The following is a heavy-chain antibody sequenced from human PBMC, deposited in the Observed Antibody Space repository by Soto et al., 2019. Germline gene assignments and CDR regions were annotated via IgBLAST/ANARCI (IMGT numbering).Heavy chain of an antibody. CDR1: GYTFITYA. CDR3: ARNGRVVVPAYWFDF. V-gene: IGHV1-3*01. CDR2: IDPGNGNT. Sequence: QVQLVQSGAEVMKPGASLRDSCKSSGYTFITYAMHWVRQAPGQRPEWMGWIDPGNGNTKYSQKFQVRVTITSDTSARTLYMALSSLTSEETAVYYCARNGRVVVPAYWFDFWGQGSLVTFSS. J-gene: IGHJ5*01. D-gene: IGHD2-15*01.